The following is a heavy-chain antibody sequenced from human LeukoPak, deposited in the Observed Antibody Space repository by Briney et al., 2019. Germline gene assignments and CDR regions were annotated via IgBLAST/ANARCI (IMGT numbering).Heavy chain of an antibody. CDR3: ARGFSMVRGVIIKDFDY. V-gene: IGHV1-8*03. CDR1: GYTFTSYD. D-gene: IGHD3-10*01. CDR2: MNPNSGNT. J-gene: IGHJ4*02. Sequence: ASVKVSCKASGYTFTSYDINWVRQATGQGLEWMGWMNPNSGNTGYAQKFQGRVTITRNTSISTAYMELSSLRSEDTAVYYCARGFSMVRGVIIKDFDYWGQGTLVTVSS.